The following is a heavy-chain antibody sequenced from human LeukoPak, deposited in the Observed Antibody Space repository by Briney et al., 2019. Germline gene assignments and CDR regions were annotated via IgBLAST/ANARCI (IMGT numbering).Heavy chain of an antibody. J-gene: IGHJ5*02. CDR2: IYYSGST. CDR1: GGSISSGGYY. D-gene: IGHD2-21*02. Sequence: PSETLSLTCTVSGGSISSGGYYWSWIRRHPGKGLEWIGYIYYSGSTYYNPSLKSRVTISVDTSKNQFSPKLSSVTAVDTAVYYCARGRIVVVTAIPQGFDPWGQGTLVTVSS. CDR3: ARGRIVVVTAIPQGFDP. V-gene: IGHV4-31*03.